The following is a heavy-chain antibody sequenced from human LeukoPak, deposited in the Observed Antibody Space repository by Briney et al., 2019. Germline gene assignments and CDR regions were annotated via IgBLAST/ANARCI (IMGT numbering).Heavy chain of an antibody. V-gene: IGHV1-2*02. CDR3: ARVVGIAVAGTEVNWFDP. J-gene: IGHJ5*02. Sequence: ASVKVSCKASGYTFTSYDINWVRQAPGQGLEWMGWINPNSGGTNYAQKFQGRVTMTRDTSISTAYMELSRLRSDDTAVYYCARVVGIAVAGTEVNWFDPWGQGTLVTVSS. CDR1: GYTFTSYD. CDR2: INPNSGGT. D-gene: IGHD6-19*01.